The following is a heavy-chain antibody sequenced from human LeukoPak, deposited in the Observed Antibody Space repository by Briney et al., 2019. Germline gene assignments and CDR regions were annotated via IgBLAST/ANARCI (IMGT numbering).Heavy chain of an antibody. CDR1: GLTFSSYA. CDR3: AKANERYYYDSSGYYPFDY. CDR2: ISGSGGST. J-gene: IGHJ4*02. V-gene: IGHV3-23*01. Sequence: GGSLRLSCAASGLTFSSYAMSWVRQAPGKGLEWVSAISGSGGSTYYADSVKGRFTISRDNSKNTLYLQMNSLRAEDTAVYYCAKANERYYYDSSGYYPFDYWGQGTLVTVSS. D-gene: IGHD3-22*01.